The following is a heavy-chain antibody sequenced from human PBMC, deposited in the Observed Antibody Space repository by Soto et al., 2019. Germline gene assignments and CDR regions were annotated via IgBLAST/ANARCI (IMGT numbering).Heavy chain of an antibody. D-gene: IGHD6-19*01. V-gene: IGHV1-18*01. CDR3: ARAIPLDIIAVAGIDY. CDR1: GYTFTIYG. Sequence: GASVKVSCKASGYTFTIYGISWVRQAPGQGLEWMGWISAYNGNTNYAQKLQGRVTVTTDTSTSTAYMELRSLRSDDTAVYYCARAIPLDIIAVAGIDYWGQGTLVTVSS. J-gene: IGHJ4*02. CDR2: ISAYNGNT.